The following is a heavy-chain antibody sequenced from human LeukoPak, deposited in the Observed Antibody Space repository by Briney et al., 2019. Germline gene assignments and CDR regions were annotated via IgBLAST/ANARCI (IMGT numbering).Heavy chain of an antibody. CDR1: GFTFSDYY. J-gene: IGHJ4*02. D-gene: IGHD2-2*01. CDR2: ISDSGSAL. CDR3: AKAFLRAVTSWRLSFDY. V-gene: IGHV3-11*01. Sequence: PGGSLRLSCAASGFTFSDYYMSWIRQAPGKGLEWVSYISDSGSALYYADSVKGRFTISRDNSKNTLYLQMNSLRAEDTAVYYCAKAFLRAVTSWRLSFDYWGQGTLVTVSS.